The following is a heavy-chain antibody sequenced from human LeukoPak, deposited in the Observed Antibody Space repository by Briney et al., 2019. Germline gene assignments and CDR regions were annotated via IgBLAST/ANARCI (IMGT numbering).Heavy chain of an antibody. CDR1: GFTFSSYE. CDR2: ISSSGSTI. V-gene: IGHV3-48*03. Sequence: GGSLRLSCAASGFTFSSYEMNWVRQAPGKGLEWVSYISSSGSTIYYADSVKGRFTISRDNSKNTLYLQMNSLRAEDTAVYYCAKDKDYYDSSGYGWGYYFDYWGQGTLVTVSS. J-gene: IGHJ4*02. D-gene: IGHD3-22*01. CDR3: AKDKDYYDSSGYGWGYYFDY.